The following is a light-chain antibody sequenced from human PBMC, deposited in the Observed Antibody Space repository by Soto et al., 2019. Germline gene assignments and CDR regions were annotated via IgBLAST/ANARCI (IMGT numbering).Light chain of an antibody. Sequence: QSVLTQPPSASGTPGQRVTVSCSGSTSDIGTNAVNWFQHLPGTAPRLLIYTNNQRPSGVPDRFSGSKSGTSDSLAISGLQAEDEATYYCATWHDSFYVFGTGTKLTVL. CDR1: TSDIGTNA. V-gene: IGLV1-44*01. CDR3: ATWHDSFYV. CDR2: TNN. J-gene: IGLJ1*01.